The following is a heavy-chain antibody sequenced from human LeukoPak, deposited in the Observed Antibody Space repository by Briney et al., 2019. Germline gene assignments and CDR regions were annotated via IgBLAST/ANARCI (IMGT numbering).Heavy chain of an antibody. Sequence: GGSLRLSCAASGFTVSTNYMSWVRQTPGKGLEWVSVIYSGGTTYYADSVKGRFTISRDNSKNTLYLQMNSLRAGDTAVYYCAKDRPYGSGTFYDYWGQGTLVTVST. CDR3: AKDRPYGSGTFYDY. D-gene: IGHD3-10*01. CDR1: GFTVSTNY. CDR2: IYSGGTT. J-gene: IGHJ4*02. V-gene: IGHV3-53*01.